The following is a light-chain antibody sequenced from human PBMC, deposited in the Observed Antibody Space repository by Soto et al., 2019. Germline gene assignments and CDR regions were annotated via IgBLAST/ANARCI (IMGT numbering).Light chain of an antibody. CDR2: GAS. Sequence: TVISLSLSSLSVSPGERATLSCRARQSVSNNLAWYQQNTGQAPRLLIYGASNRATGIAARFSGSGSGTEFTLTISSMQAKAFSGDCWQPDEGSPRTFGQGTKVDIK. V-gene: IGKV3-15*01. CDR1: QSVSNN. J-gene: IGKJ1*01. CDR3: QPDEGSPRT.